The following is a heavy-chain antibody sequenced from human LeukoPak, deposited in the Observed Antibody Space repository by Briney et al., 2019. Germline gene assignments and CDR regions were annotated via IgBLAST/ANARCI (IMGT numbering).Heavy chain of an antibody. D-gene: IGHD1-26*01. Sequence: GGSLRLSCAASGFTFSDYYMSWIRQAPGKGLEWVSYISSSGSTIYYADSVKGRFTISRDNAKNSLYLQMNSLRAEDTAVYYCARAGRELNRGYYYYYYYMDVWGKGTTVTVSS. CDR1: GFTFSDYY. CDR3: ARAGRELNRGYYYYYYYMDV. V-gene: IGHV3-11*04. J-gene: IGHJ6*03. CDR2: ISSSGSTI.